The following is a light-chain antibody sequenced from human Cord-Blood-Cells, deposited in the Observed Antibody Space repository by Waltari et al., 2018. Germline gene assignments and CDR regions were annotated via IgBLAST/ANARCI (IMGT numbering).Light chain of an antibody. J-gene: IGLJ1*01. V-gene: IGLV3-25*03. Sequence: SYELPQPPSVSVSPGQTARITCSGDALPKQYAYWYQQKPGQAPVLVIYKDRERPSGIPERFSGSSSGTTVTLTISGVQAEDGADYYCQSADSSGTYVFGTGTKVTVL. CDR1: ALPKQY. CDR2: KDR. CDR3: QSADSSGTYV.